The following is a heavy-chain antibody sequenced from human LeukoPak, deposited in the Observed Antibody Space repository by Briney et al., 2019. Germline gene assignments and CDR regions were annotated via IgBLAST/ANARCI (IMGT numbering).Heavy chain of an antibody. CDR2: ISSSSSYI. CDR1: GFTFSSYS. CDR3: ARERAVDAEYFQH. D-gene: IGHD6-19*01. J-gene: IGHJ1*01. V-gene: IGHV3-21*01. Sequence: PGGSLRLSCAASGFTFSSYSTNWVRQAPGKGLEWVSSISSSSSYIYYADSVKGRFTISRDNAKNSLYLQMNSLRAEDTAVYYCARERAVDAEYFQHWGQGTLVTVSS.